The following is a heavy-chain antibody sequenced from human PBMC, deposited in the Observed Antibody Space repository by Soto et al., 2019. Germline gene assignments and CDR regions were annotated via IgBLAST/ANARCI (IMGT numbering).Heavy chain of an antibody. V-gene: IGHV3-21*01. CDR2: ISSSSSYI. J-gene: IGHJ5*02. D-gene: IGHD3-3*01. CDR1: GFTFSSYS. Sequence: GGSLRLSCAASGFTFSSYSMNWVRQAPGKGLEWVSSISSSSSYIYYAGSVKGRFTISRDNAKNSLYLQMNSLRAEDTAVYYCARDFYDFWSGYYNWFDPWGQGTLVTVSS. CDR3: ARDFYDFWSGYYNWFDP.